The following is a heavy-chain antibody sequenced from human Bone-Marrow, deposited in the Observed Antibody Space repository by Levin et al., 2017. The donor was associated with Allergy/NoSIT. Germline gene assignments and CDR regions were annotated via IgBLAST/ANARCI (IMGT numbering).Heavy chain of an antibody. Sequence: SQTLSLTCTVSGGSISSYYWSWIRQPPGKGLEWIGYIYYSGSTNYNPSLKSRVTISVDTSKNQFSLKLSSVTAADTAVYYCARENSFYCSGGSCYSYYFDYWGQGTLVTVSS. CDR3: ARENSFYCSGGSCYSYYFDY. V-gene: IGHV4-59*01. CDR2: IYYSGST. J-gene: IGHJ4*02. D-gene: IGHD2-15*01. CDR1: GGSISSYY.